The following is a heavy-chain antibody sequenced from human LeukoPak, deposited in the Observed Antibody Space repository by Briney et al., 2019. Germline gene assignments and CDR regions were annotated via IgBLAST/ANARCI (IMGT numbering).Heavy chain of an antibody. J-gene: IGHJ4*02. CDR2: ISASGGST. V-gene: IGHV3-66*02. D-gene: IGHD6-13*01. Sequence: GGSLRLSCAASGFTVSSNYMSWVRQAPGKGLEWVSVISASGGSTYYTDSVKGRFTISRDNAKNSLYLQMNSLRAEDTAVYYCAKSFPAAGTFGDYWGQGTLVTVSS. CDR3: AKSFPAAGTFGDY. CDR1: GFTVSSNY.